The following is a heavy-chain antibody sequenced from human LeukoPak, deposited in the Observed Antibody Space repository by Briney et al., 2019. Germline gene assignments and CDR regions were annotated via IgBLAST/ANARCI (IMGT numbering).Heavy chain of an antibody. J-gene: IGHJ4*02. CDR1: GFTFSTYE. D-gene: IGHD3-10*01. Sequence: GGSLRLSCAASGFTFSTYEMNWVRQAPGKGLEWVSSISSSGSYIYYADSVKGRFTISRDNAKNSLYLQMNSLRAEDTAVYYCASGVRGVMSHFDYWGQGTLVTVSS. V-gene: IGHV3-21*01. CDR3: ASGVRGVMSHFDY. CDR2: ISSSGSYI.